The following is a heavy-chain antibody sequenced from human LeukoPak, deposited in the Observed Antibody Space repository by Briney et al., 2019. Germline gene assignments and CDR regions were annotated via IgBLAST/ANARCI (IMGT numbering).Heavy chain of an antibody. CDR1: GGSITSYY. Sequence: PSETLSLTCTVSGGSITSYYWSWLRQPAGKGLEWIGRIYVSGSTNYNPSLKSRVTMSVDTSKNQISLKLSSVTAADTAVYYCARDMMAIIGYYYLMDVWGQGTTVTVSS. CDR3: ARDMMAIIGYYYLMDV. J-gene: IGHJ6*02. V-gene: IGHV4-4*07. CDR2: IYVSGST. D-gene: IGHD3-16*01.